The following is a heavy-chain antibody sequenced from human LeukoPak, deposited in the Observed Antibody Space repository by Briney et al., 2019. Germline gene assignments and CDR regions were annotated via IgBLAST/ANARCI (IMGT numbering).Heavy chain of an antibody. V-gene: IGHV4-31*03. J-gene: IGHJ4*02. D-gene: IGHD1-20*01. Sequence: PSQTLSLTCTVSGGSISSGGYYWSWIRQHPGKGLEWIGYIYYGGSTYYNPSLKSRVTISVDTSKNQFSLKLSSVTAADTAVYYCARGDNWNYDYWGQGTLVTVSS. CDR3: ARGDNWNYDY. CDR2: IYYGGST. CDR1: GGSISSGGYY.